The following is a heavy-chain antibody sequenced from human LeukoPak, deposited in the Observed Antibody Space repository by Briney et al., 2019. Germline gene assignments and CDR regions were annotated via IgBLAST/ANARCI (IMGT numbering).Heavy chain of an antibody. CDR3: AREEVPHGFDI. J-gene: IGHJ3*02. CDR1: GGPISTYY. Sequence: SETLSLTCTVSGGPISTYYWSWIRQPPGKGLEYIGYIYYSGSTNYNPPLKSRVTMSLDTSKNQFSLKLSSVTAADTAVYYCAREEVPHGFDIWGQGTMVTVSS. CDR2: IYYSGST. V-gene: IGHV4-59*01.